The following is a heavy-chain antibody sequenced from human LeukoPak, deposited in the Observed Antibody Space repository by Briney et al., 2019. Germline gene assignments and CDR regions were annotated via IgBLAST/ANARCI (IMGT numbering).Heavy chain of an antibody. Sequence: GASVKVSCKASGYTFTGYYMHRVRQAPGQGLEWMGWINPNSGGTNYAQKFQGRVTMTRDTSISTAYMELSRLRSDDTAVYYCARHIRFSEWLFFDPWGQGTLVTVSS. CDR1: GYTFTGYY. V-gene: IGHV1-2*02. CDR2: INPNSGGT. J-gene: IGHJ5*02. CDR3: ARHIRFSEWLFFDP. D-gene: IGHD3-3*01.